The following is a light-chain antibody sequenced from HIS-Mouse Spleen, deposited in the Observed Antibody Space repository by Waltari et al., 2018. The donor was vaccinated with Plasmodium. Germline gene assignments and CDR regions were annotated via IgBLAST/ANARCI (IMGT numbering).Light chain of an antibody. J-gene: IGKJ2*01. CDR2: CAS. CDR1: QSVSSSY. V-gene: IGKV3-20*01. CDR3: QQYGSSPYT. Sequence: EIVLTQSPGTLSLSPGERATLSCRATQSVSSSYLAGYQQKPGQAPRLLIYCASSRATGIPDRFSGSGSGTDFTLTISRLDPEDFAVYYCQQYGSSPYTFGQGTKLEIK.